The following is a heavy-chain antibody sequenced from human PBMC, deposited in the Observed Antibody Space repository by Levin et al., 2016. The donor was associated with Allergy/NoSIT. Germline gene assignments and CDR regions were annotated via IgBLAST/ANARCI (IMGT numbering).Heavy chain of an antibody. CDR2: ISGSGHST. J-gene: IGHJ4*02. Sequence: VRQAPGKGLEWVSTISGSGHSTYYADSVKGRFTISRDNSKNTLYLQMNSLRAEDTAVYYCAKGYEYSSNWDSDTLDYWGQGTLVTVSS. D-gene: IGHD6-13*01. CDR3: AKGYEYSSNWDSDTLDY. V-gene: IGHV3-23*01.